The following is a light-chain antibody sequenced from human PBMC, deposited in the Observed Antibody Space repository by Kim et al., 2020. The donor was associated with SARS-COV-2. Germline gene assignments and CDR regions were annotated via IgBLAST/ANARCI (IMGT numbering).Light chain of an antibody. Sequence: EIVMTQSQATLSVSPGESATLSCRASQSVSSNLAWYQHKVGQAPRLLIYGASTRATGIPARFSGSGSGTEFTLTISSLQSEDFAVYYCQHYNNWPPVTFGGGTKVDIK. CDR2: GAS. CDR3: QHYNNWPPVT. V-gene: IGKV3-15*01. CDR1: QSVSSN. J-gene: IGKJ4*01.